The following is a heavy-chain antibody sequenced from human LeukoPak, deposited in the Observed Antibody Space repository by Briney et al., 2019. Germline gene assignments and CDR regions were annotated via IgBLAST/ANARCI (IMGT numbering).Heavy chain of an antibody. Sequence: PSETLSLMCTVSGDPISTYYWSWIRQPPGKRREWIGYISYSGGTKYNPSLKSRVTISVDTSKNQFSLKLTSVTAADTALYYCARADDRSGYFGGRFDSWGQGTLVTVSS. J-gene: IGHJ5*01. CDR2: ISYSGGT. CDR3: ARADDRSGYFGGRFDS. CDR1: GDPISTYY. V-gene: IGHV4-59*01. D-gene: IGHD3-22*01.